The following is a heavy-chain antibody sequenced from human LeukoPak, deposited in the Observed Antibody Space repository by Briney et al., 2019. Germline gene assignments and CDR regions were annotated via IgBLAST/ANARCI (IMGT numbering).Heavy chain of an antibody. CDR1: GFTFSSYE. J-gene: IGHJ4*02. V-gene: IGHV3-48*02. Sequence: GGSLRLSCVASGFTFSSYEMNWVRQAPGKGLEWLSYISSSSSTIYYADSVRGRFTISRDNAKNSLYLQMNSLRDEDTAVYYCARGLAVAGRVFDYWGQGTLVTVSS. CDR3: ARGLAVAGRVFDY. D-gene: IGHD6-19*01. CDR2: ISSSSSTI.